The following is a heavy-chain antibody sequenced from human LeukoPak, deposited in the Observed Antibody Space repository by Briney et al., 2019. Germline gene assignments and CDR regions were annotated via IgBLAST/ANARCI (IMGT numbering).Heavy chain of an antibody. V-gene: IGHV3-66*02. CDR1: GFTVSNDY. Sequence: GGSLRLSRAAPGFTVSNDYMAWVRPALGRGLEWVSLIYGDGTTFYTDSVKGRFTISRDNFKNTLYLQMSSLRPEDTALYYCARDRAGAQSWVALDPWGQGTLVTVSS. CDR3: ARDRAGAQSWVALDP. D-gene: IGHD3-10*01. CDR2: IYGDGTT. J-gene: IGHJ5*02.